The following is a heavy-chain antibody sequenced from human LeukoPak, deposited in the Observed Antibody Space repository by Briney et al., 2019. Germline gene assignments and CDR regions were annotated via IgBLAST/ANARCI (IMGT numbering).Heavy chain of an antibody. Sequence: GGSLRLSCAASGFTFDDYAMHWVRQAPGKGLEWVSLISGDGGSTYYADSAKGRFTISRDNSKNSLYLQMNSLRTEDTALYYCAKGALKYYDSSATTIFDYWGQGTLVTVSS. CDR2: ISGDGGST. D-gene: IGHD3-22*01. CDR1: GFTFDDYA. CDR3: AKGALKYYDSSATTIFDY. V-gene: IGHV3-43*02. J-gene: IGHJ4*02.